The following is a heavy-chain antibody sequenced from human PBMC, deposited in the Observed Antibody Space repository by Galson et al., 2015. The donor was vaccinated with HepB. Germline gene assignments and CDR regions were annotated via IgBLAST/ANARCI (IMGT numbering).Heavy chain of an antibody. CDR3: ARAGLGFYSYMDV. CDR2: FSPMFGTA. Sequence: SVKVSCKASGGTFSSYGISWVRQAPGQGLEWMGGFSPMFGTANYAQKFQGRVMITADESARIGYMELSSLTFEDTAVYFCARAGLGFYSYMDVWGKGTTVTVSS. D-gene: IGHD2-8*02. V-gene: IGHV1-69*13. J-gene: IGHJ6*03. CDR1: GGTFSSYG.